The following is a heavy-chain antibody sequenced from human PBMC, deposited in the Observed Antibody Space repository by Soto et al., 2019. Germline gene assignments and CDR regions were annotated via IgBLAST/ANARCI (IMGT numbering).Heavy chain of an antibody. D-gene: IGHD1-26*01. V-gene: IGHV4-61*01. Sequence: SETLSLTCTVSGGSVSSGSYYWSWIRQPPGKGLEWIGYIYYSGSTNYNPSLKSRVTISVDTSKNQFTLKLSSVTAADTAVYYCASEYSGSYIIDYWRRRTLVTVSS. CDR1: GGSVSSGSYY. CDR3: ASEYSGSYIIDY. CDR2: IYYSGST. J-gene: IGHJ4*02.